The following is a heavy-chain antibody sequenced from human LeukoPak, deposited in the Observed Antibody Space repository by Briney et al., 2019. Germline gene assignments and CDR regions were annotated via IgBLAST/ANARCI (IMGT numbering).Heavy chain of an antibody. CDR1: GFTFSSYG. J-gene: IGHJ4*02. CDR2: IWYDGTNK. CDR3: ARAAYDNSGYLTL. D-gene: IGHD3-22*01. V-gene: IGHV3-33*01. Sequence: QTGGSLRLSCVASGFTFSSYGMHWVRQAPGKGLEWVAVIWYDGTNKYYADSVKGRFTISRDSSKNTLYLQMNSLRAEDTATYYCARAAYDNSGYLTLWGQGTLVTVSS.